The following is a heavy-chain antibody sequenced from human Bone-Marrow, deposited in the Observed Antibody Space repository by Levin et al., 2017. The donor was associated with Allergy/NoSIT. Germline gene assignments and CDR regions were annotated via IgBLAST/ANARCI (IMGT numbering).Heavy chain of an antibody. J-gene: IGHJ6*03. CDR2: IDYSGIT. Sequence: SETLSLTCTVSGASVNSGSNYWSWIRHSPGKGLEWIGCIDYSGITKYNPSLRSRVTISADTSKNQFSLTLNSVTAADTAMYYCARDFDYYYYMDVWGKGTTVTVSS. CDR1: GASVNSGSNY. V-gene: IGHV4-61*01. CDR3: ARDFDYYYYMDV.